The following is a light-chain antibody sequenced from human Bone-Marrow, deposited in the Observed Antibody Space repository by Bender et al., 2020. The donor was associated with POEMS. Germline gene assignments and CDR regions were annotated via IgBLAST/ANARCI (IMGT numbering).Light chain of an antibody. Sequence: QPALTQPASVSGSPGQSITIACSGGSSNIGAHAVNWYQHLPGTAPKLLIYSSHRRPSEVPDRFSGSRSGTSASLAISGLQSEDEADYYCAVWDDSLNGWVFGGGTKLTVL. V-gene: IGLV1-44*01. CDR1: SSNIGAHA. CDR2: SSH. CDR3: AVWDDSLNGWV. J-gene: IGLJ3*02.